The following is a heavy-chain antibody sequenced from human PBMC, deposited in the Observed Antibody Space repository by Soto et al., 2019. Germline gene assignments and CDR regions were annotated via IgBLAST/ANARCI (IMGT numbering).Heavy chain of an antibody. V-gene: IGHV3-48*02. CDR3: AREDGGVYATDYYYGMDV. CDR2: ISSSSSSTI. D-gene: IGHD2-8*01. J-gene: IGHJ6*02. Sequence: PGGSLRLSCAASGFTFSSYSMNWVRQAPGKGLEWVSYISSSSSSTIYYADSVKGRFTISRDNAKNSLYLQMNSLRDEDTAVYYCAREDGGVYATDYYYGMDVWGQGTTVTVSS. CDR1: GFTFSSYS.